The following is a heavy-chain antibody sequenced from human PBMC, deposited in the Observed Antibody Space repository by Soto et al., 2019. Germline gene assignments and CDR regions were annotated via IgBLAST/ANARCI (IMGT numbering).Heavy chain of an antibody. CDR3: ARRVAAHPYFDY. J-gene: IGHJ4*02. CDR1: GYIFANDW. CDR2: IFPGDSDT. V-gene: IGHV5-51*01. Sequence: SLKISCKGSGYIFANDWIAWVRQMPGKGLEWMGMIFPGDSDTRYSPSFQGQVTISVDKSINTAYLQWSSLKASDTAIYFCARRVAAHPYFDYWGQGALVTVPQ. D-gene: IGHD2-15*01.